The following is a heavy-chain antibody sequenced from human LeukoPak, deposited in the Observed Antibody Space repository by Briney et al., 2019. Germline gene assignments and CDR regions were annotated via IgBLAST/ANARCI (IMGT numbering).Heavy chain of an antibody. D-gene: IGHD6-13*01. CDR1: GYSFTSYW. CDR3: ASRAALGTFGFDYYYYMDV. V-gene: IGHV5-51*01. J-gene: IGHJ6*03. CDR2: IYPGYSDT. Sequence: GESLKISCEGSGYSFTSYWIGWVRQMPGKGLEWMGIIYPGYSDTIYSPSFQGQVNISADKSINTAYLQWSSLKASDTAMYYCASRAALGTFGFDYYYYMDVWGKGTTVTVSS.